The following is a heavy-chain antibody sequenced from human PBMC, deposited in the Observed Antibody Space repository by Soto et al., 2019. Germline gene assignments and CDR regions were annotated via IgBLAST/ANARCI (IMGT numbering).Heavy chain of an antibody. J-gene: IGHJ6*03. CDR3: ARANPPSTYYDFWSGYLPYYYYYYMDV. V-gene: IGHV4-59*01. D-gene: IGHD3-3*01. CDR2: IYYSGST. CDR1: GGSISSYY. Sequence: SETLSLTCTVSGGSISSYYWSWIRQPPGKGLEWIGYIYYSGSTNYNPSLKSRVTISVDTSKNQFSLKLSSVTAADTAVYYCARANPPSTYYDFWSGYLPYYYYYYMDVWGKGTTVTVSS.